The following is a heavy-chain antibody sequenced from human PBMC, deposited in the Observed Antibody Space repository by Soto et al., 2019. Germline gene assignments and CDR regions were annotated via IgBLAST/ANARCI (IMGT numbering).Heavy chain of an antibody. Sequence: PSETLSLTCSVSGGSMSKFYWSWIRKTAGKGLEWMGRVYATGPSDYNPSLRSRIAMSVDISKKTFSLRLRSVTAADTGVYYCVRDGSKTLRDCFDPWGQGILVTAPQ. CDR2: VYATGPS. CDR3: VRDGSKTLRDCFDP. CDR1: GGSMSKFY. V-gene: IGHV4-4*07. D-gene: IGHD4-17*01. J-gene: IGHJ5*02.